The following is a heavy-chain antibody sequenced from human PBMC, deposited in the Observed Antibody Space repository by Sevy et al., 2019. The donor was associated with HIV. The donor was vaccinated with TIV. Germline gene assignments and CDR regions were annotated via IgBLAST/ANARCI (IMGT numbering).Heavy chain of an antibody. CDR3: TTDSKKGGLSALLDY. J-gene: IGHJ4*02. Sequence: GGSLRLSCAASGFTFSNAWMSWVRQAPGKGLEWVGRIKSKTDGGTTDYAAPVKGRFTISRDDSKNTLYLQMNSLKTEDTAIYYGTTDSKKGGLSALLDYWGQGTLVTVSS. CDR2: IKSKTDGGTT. CDR1: GFTFSNAW. D-gene: IGHD3-16*01. V-gene: IGHV3-15*01.